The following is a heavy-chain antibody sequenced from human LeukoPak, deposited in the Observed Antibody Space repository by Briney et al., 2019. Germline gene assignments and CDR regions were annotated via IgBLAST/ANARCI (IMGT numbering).Heavy chain of an antibody. CDR1: GYSISSGYY. CDR3: ARSRIAAVDY. J-gene: IGHJ4*02. CDR2: IYHSGST. V-gene: IGHV4-38-2*02. D-gene: IGHD6-13*01. Sequence: SETLSLTCIVSGYSISSGYYWSWIRQPPGKGLEWIGSIYHSGSTYYNPSLKSRVTISVDTSKNQFSLKMSSVTAPDTAVYYCARSRIAAVDYWGQGTLVIVSS.